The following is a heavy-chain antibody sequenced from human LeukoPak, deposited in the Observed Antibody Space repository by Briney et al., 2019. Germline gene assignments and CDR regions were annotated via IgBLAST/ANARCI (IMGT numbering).Heavy chain of an antibody. CDR1: GFSFSSNT. CDR2: ISNNGGRT. D-gene: IGHD1-26*01. CDR3: ARASGSYDY. V-gene: IGHV3-23*01. Sequence: GGSLRLSCAGSGFSFSSNTMSWVRQAPGRGLEWVSAISNNGGRTDYADSVKGRFTISRDNSKSTLYLQMNNLRAEDTALYYCARASGSYDYWGQGTLVTVSS. J-gene: IGHJ4*02.